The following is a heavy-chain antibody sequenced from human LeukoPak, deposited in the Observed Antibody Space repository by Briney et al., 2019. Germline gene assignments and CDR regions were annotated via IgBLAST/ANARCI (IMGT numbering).Heavy chain of an antibody. J-gene: IGHJ5*02. D-gene: IGHD2/OR15-2a*01. CDR2: INHSGST. V-gene: IGHV4-34*01. CDR3: ARGRSFRNWFDP. Sequence: SDTLSLTCAVYGGSFSGYYWSWIRQPPGKGLEWIGEINHSGSTNYNPSLKSRVTISVDTSKNQFSLKLSSVTAADTAVYYCARGRSFRNWFDPWGQGTLVTVSS. CDR1: GGSFSGYY.